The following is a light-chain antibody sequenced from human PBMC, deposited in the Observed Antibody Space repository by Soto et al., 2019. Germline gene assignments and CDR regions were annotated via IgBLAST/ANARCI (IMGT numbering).Light chain of an antibody. CDR1: ETISYTSINKTY. Sequence: TPSPDSLAVSLGARATVSCKSSETISYTSINKTYLAWYQQKPGQAPRLLIYGASTRATGIPARFSGSGSGTEFTLTISSLQSEDFAVYYCQQYNNWPPWTFGQGTKVDIK. V-gene: IGKV3-15*01. J-gene: IGKJ1*01. CDR2: GAS. CDR3: QQYNNWPPWT.